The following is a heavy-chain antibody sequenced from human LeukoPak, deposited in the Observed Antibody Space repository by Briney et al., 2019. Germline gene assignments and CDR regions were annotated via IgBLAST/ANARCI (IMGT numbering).Heavy chain of an antibody. J-gene: IGHJ4*02. V-gene: IGHV4-59*08. CDR2: IYYTGST. D-gene: IGHD1-20*01. Sequence: SETLSLTCTVSGGSISTYYWSWIRQPPGKGLEWIGYIYYTGSTYYNPSLKSRVTMAADTSKNQFSLKLISVTAADTAVYYCARVITATTREDSWGQGTLVTVSS. CDR1: GGSISTYY. CDR3: ARVITATTREDS.